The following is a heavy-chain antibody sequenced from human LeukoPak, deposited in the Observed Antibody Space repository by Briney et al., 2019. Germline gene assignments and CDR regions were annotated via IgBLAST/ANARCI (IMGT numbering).Heavy chain of an antibody. Sequence: SETLSLTCTVSGGSISSYYWSWIRQPPGKGLEWIGYIYYSGSTNYNPSLKSRVTISVDTSKNQFSLKLSSVTAADTAVYYCARFFILVITIDYWGQGTLVTVSS. V-gene: IGHV4-59*08. CDR2: IYYSGST. J-gene: IGHJ4*02. D-gene: IGHD3-22*01. CDR3: ARFFILVITIDY. CDR1: GGSISSYY.